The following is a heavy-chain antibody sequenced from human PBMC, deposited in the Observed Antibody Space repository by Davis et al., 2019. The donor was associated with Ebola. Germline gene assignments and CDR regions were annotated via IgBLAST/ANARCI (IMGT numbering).Heavy chain of an antibody. CDR2: INAGNGNT. D-gene: IGHD1-26*01. CDR3: ARAAIKWELRGKNWFDP. J-gene: IGHJ5*02. V-gene: IGHV1-3*01. CDR1: GYTFTSYA. Sequence: ASVKVSCKASGYTFTSYAMHWVRQAPGQRLEWMGWINAGNGNTKYSQKFQGRVTITRDTSASTAYMELSSLRSEDTAVYYCARAAIKWELRGKNWFDPWGQGTLVTVSS.